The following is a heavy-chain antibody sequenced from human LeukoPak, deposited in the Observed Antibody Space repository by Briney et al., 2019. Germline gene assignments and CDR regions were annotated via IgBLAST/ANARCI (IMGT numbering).Heavy chain of an antibody. Sequence: ASVKVSCKASGYTFTSYYVHWVRQAPGQGLEWMGIINPSGGSTSYAQKFQGRVTMTRDTSTSTVYMELSSLRSEDTAVYYCARAEVPHRGYDILTGYKPYYYMDVWGKGTTVTISS. CDR3: ARAEVPHRGYDILTGYKPYYYMDV. D-gene: IGHD3-9*01. CDR1: GYTFTSYY. J-gene: IGHJ6*03. V-gene: IGHV1-46*01. CDR2: INPSGGST.